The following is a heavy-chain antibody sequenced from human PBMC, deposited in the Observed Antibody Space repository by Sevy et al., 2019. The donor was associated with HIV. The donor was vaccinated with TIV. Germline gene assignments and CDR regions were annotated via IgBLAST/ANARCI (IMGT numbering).Heavy chain of an antibody. V-gene: IGHV3-7*03. CDR2: IKKDGSEK. CDR1: GFTFSRYL. CDR3: ARDCSSTSCLWGLDV. D-gene: IGHD2-2*01. Sequence: GGSLRLSCAASGFTFSRYLMSWVRQAPGKGLEWVANIKKDGSEKYYVDSVKGRFTISRDNAKNSLFLQMNSLRAEDTAVYYCARDCSSTSCLWGLDVWGQGTTVTVSS. J-gene: IGHJ6*02.